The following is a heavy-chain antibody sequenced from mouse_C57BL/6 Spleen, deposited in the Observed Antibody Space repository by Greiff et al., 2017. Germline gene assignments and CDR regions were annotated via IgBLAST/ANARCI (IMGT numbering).Heavy chain of an antibody. Sequence: VQLQQSGAELVKPGASVKISCKASGYAFSSYWMNWVKQRPGKGLEWIGQIYPGDGDTNYNGKFKGKATLTADKSSSTAYMQLSSLTSEDSAVYFCARGYYYGSSGGYYAMDYWGQGTSVTVSS. D-gene: IGHD1-1*01. CDR1: GYAFSSYW. CDR2: IYPGDGDT. J-gene: IGHJ4*01. V-gene: IGHV1-80*01. CDR3: ARGYYYGSSGGYYAMDY.